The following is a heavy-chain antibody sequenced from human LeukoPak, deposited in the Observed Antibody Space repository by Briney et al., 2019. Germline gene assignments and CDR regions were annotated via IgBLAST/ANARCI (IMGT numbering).Heavy chain of an antibody. J-gene: IGHJ4*02. V-gene: IGHV3-23*01. Sequence: GGSLRLSCAASGFTFSSYAMSWVRQAPGKGLEWVSAISGSGGSTYYADSVKGRFTISRDTSKNTLYLQMNSLRAEDTAVYYCAKDPLYYGSGSYFDYFDYWGQGTLVTVSS. CDR1: GFTFSSYA. CDR2: ISGSGGST. D-gene: IGHD3-10*01. CDR3: AKDPLYYGSGSYFDYFDY.